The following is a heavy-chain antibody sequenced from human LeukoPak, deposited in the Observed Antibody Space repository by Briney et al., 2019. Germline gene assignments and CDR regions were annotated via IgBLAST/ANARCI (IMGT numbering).Heavy chain of an antibody. CDR1: GGSFSGYY. CDR2: INHSGST. V-gene: IGHV4-34*01. J-gene: IGHJ4*02. D-gene: IGHD2-15*01. Sequence: SETLSLTCAVYGGSFSGYYWSWIRQPPGKGLEWIGEINHSGSTNYNPSLKSRVTISVDTSKNQFSLKLSSVTAADTAVYYCARWVGPKLYYFDYWGQGTLVTVSS. CDR3: ARWVGPKLYYFDY.